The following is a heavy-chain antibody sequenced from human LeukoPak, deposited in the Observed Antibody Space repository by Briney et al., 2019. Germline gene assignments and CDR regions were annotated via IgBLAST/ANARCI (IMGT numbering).Heavy chain of an antibody. J-gene: IGHJ3*02. D-gene: IGHD3-22*01. CDR1: GGTFSSYA. CDR3: ARNTGPNYYDSSGYSSAFDI. CDR2: IIPIFGTA. V-gene: IGHV1-69*13. Sequence: ASVKVSRKASGGTFSSYAISWVRQAPGQGLEWMGGIIPIFGTANYAQKFQGRVTITADESTSTAYMELSSLRSEDTAVYYCARNTGPNYYDSSGYSSAFDIWGQGTMVTVSS.